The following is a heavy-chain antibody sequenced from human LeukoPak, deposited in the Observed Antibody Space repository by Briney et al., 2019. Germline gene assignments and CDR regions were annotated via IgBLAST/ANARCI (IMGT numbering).Heavy chain of an antibody. CDR1: GDSISTYQ. V-gene: IGHV4-59*01. J-gene: IGHJ4*02. Sequence: PSETLSLTCTVSGDSISTYQWSWIRQPPGKGLEWIGYISYSGGTMYNPSLRSRVTISIDTSKNQFSLKLSSVTAADTAVYYCARVGRGDHTWGSYSFDYWGQGALLTVSS. D-gene: IGHD3-16*01. CDR3: ARVGRGDHTWGSYSFDY. CDR2: ISYSGGT.